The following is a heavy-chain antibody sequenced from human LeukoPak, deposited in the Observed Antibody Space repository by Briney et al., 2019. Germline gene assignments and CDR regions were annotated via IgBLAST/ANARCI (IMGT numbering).Heavy chain of an antibody. CDR1: GFTFSNYW. D-gene: IGHD2-8*01. CDR3: AKDSWSYNGIYDPFDV. J-gene: IGHJ3*01. CDR2: IKGDGSST. V-gene: IGHV3-74*01. Sequence: GGSLRLSCAASGFTFSNYWMHWVRQTPGEGLVCVSLIKGDGSSTTYADSVKGRFTISRDNAKNTLSLQMNSLRPEDTAIYYCAKDSWSYNGIYDPFDVWGRGTMVTISS.